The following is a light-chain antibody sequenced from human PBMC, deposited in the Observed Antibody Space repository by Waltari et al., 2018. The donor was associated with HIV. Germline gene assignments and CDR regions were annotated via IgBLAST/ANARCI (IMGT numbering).Light chain of an antibody. CDR3: CSYAGSYTYV. V-gene: IGLV2-11*01. CDR2: DVT. CDR1: SSEVGGYNY. Sequence: QSALTQPRSVSGSPGQSVTISCTGTSSEVGGYNYVSWYQQHPGKAPKLMIYDVTQRPSGVPDRFSGSKSGNTASLTISALQAEDEADYYCCSYAGSYTYVFGTGTKVTVL. J-gene: IGLJ1*01.